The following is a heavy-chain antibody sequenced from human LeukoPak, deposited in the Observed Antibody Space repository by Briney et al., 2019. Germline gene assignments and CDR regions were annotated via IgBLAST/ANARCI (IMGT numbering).Heavy chain of an antibody. CDR1: GFTFSSYT. CDR2: IAHDGRNT. Sequence: EGSLRLSCAASGFTFSSYTIHWVRQAPGKGLEWVAVIAHDGRNTYYADSVKGRFTISRDNSKNTLSLQMNNLRPEDTAVYYCARDDGTVITDSFFDYWGQGTLVSVSS. D-gene: IGHD4-11*01. J-gene: IGHJ4*02. V-gene: IGHV3-30*04. CDR3: ARDDGTVITDSFFDY.